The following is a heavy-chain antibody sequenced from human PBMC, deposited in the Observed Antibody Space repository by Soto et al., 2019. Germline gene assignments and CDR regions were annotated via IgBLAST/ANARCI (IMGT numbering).Heavy chain of an antibody. CDR2: IYGDNDK. CDR1: GFSLSNSGVG. V-gene: IGHV2-5*02. Sequence: QITLKESGPSPVKPTQTLTVTCTFSGFSLSNSGVGVAWIRQPPGKALEWLALIYGDNDKRYRPSLKTRLTITKDTSKNQVVLTMTTMDPVETATYCCAHCTLHDYGDYDPGTSHVFYSWGQGTLVTVSS. D-gene: IGHD4-17*01. CDR3: AHCTLHDYGDYDPGTSHVFYS. J-gene: IGHJ4*02.